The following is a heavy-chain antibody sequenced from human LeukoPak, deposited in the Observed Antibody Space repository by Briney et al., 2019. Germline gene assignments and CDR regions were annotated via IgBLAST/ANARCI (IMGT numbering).Heavy chain of an antibody. J-gene: IGHJ4*02. D-gene: IGHD5-12*01. CDR3: ARDLTWGIVATIYYFDY. CDR1: TITLSNYW. Sequence: GGSLRLSCTASTITLSNYWMHWVRQAPGKGPVWVSGIKTDGSFTTYADSVRGRFTISRDNAKNTVSLQMNSLRAEDTALYYCARDLTWGIVATIYYFDYWGQGTLVTVSS. V-gene: IGHV3-74*01. CDR2: IKTDGSFT.